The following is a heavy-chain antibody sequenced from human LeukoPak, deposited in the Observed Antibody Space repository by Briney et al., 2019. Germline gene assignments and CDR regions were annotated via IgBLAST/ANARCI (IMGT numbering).Heavy chain of an antibody. V-gene: IGHV4-61*05. CDR2: IYYSGST. CDR1: GGSISSRSYY. J-gene: IGHJ5*02. Sequence: SETLSLTCTVSGGSISSRSYYWGWIRQPPGKGLEWIGYIYYSGSTNYNPSLKSRVTISVDTSKNQFSLKLSSVTAADTAVYYCARIAAAGTHWFDPWGQGTLVTVSS. CDR3: ARIAAAGTHWFDP. D-gene: IGHD6-13*01.